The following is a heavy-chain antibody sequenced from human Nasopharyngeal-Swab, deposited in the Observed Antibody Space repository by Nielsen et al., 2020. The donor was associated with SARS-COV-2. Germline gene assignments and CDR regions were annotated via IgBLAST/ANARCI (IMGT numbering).Heavy chain of an antibody. CDR3: AKANVLFWFGQFKNDGFDI. V-gene: IGHV3-30*18. J-gene: IGHJ3*02. Sequence: GESLKISCTASGFSFNNYGMHWVRQAPGKGLEWVAVISYEGSKKFYAESVEGRFTISRDYSKSTLYLQMDGLRTEDTAMYYCAKANVLFWFGQFKNDGFDIWGQGTMVAVSS. CDR2: ISYEGSKK. CDR1: GFSFNNYG. D-gene: IGHD3-10*01.